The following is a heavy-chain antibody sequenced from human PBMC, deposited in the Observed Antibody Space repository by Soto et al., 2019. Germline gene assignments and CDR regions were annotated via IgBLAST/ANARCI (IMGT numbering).Heavy chain of an antibody. CDR2: ISWDDNK. V-gene: IGHV2-5*02. D-gene: IGHD3-10*01. CDR1: GFSLTNSGMG. Sequence: QITLKESGPALVKPTQTLTLTCTFSGFSLTNSGMGVGWIRQPPGKALEWLALISWDDNKRFSPSLRSRLTLTQDTSKNQVALTMTTLDPADTATYSCAPSGRTLSSFFHWFDAWGQGSLVTVSS. J-gene: IGHJ5*02. CDR3: APSGRTLSSFFHWFDA.